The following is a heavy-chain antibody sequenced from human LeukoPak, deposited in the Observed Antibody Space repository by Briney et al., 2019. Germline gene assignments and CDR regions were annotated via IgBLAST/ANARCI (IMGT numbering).Heavy chain of an antibody. CDR3: AMALDY. Sequence: GGSLRLSCVASGFTFSNYLMNWVRQAPGKGLEWVSGISHSGGSIYYADSVKGRFTISRDSSKNTLYLQMDRLRVEDTAVYYCAMALDYWGQGTLVTVSS. J-gene: IGHJ4*02. CDR2: ISHSGGSI. V-gene: IGHV3-23*01. CDR1: GFTFSNYL.